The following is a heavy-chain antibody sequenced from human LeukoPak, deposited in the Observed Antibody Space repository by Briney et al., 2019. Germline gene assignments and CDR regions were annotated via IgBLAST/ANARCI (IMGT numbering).Heavy chain of an antibody. V-gene: IGHV1-46*01. CDR2: INPSGGST. CDR3: ARDREEQQLMNWFDP. CDR1: GYTFTSYY. Sequence: GASVKVSCKASGYTFTSYYMRWVRQAPGQGLEWMGIINPSGGSTSYAQKFQGRVTMTRDTSTSTVYMELSSLRSEDTAVYYCARDREEQQLMNWFDPWGQGTLVTVSS. J-gene: IGHJ5*02. D-gene: IGHD6-13*01.